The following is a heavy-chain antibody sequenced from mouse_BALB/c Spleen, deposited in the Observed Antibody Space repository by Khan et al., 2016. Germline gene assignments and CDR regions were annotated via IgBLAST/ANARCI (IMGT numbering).Heavy chain of an antibody. D-gene: IGHD2-1*01. CDR2: IWPGGST. Sequence: QMQLEESGPGLVAPSQSLSITCTVSGFSLTTYGVHWVRQPPGKGLKWLGVIWPGGSTNYNSALMSRLSISKDNSKSQVFLKMNRLQTDDTAIYYCARAQYGNYDYFDYWGQGTTLTVSS. CDR3: ARAQYGNYDYFDY. CDR1: GFSLTTYG. V-gene: IGHV2-9*02. J-gene: IGHJ2*01.